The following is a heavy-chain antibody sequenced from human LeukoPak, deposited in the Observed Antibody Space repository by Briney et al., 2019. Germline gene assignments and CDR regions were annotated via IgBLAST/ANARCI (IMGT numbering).Heavy chain of an antibody. V-gene: IGHV4-30-4*08. Sequence: SETLSLSCTVSGGSISSANHFWSWVRQSPGEGLVWIGYIHYNGRAHYNPSLKSRVSMSLDMSKNQFSLSLSSVTAADTAIYYCAREVITPGDSDGFDLWGQGTMVSVSS. CDR2: IHYNGRA. D-gene: IGHD2-2*01. CDR1: GGSISSANHF. J-gene: IGHJ3*01. CDR3: AREVITPGDSDGFDL.